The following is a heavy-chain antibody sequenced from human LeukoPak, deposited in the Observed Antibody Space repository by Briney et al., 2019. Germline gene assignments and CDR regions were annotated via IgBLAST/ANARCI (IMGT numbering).Heavy chain of an antibody. CDR2: IVGDGTT. V-gene: IGHV3-23*01. Sequence: GGSLTLSCAASGFIFSTHALSWVRQAPGKGLEWVSGIVGDGTTYYADSVKGRFIVSRDQSKNTVFLRMNSLRAADTAVYYCAKDLRQGDGFWEIDYWGQGALVTVSS. CDR1: GFIFSTHA. J-gene: IGHJ4*02. D-gene: IGHD5-24*01. CDR3: AKDLRQGDGFWEIDY.